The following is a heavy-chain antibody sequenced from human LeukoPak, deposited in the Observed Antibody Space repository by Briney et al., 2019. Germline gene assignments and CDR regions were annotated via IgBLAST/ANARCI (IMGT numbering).Heavy chain of an antibody. CDR2: VSSDGGST. J-gene: IGHJ4*02. V-gene: IGHV3-64D*09. D-gene: IGHD3-22*01. CDR3: VKAILFGSVSYYAD. Sequence: GGSLRLSCAASGFTFSTYAMHWVRQAPGKGLEYVSAVSSDGGSTYYADSVRGRFTISRDNSKNTLSLQMGSLTTEDTAVYYCVKAILFGSVSYYADWGQGTLVTVSS. CDR1: GFTFSTYA.